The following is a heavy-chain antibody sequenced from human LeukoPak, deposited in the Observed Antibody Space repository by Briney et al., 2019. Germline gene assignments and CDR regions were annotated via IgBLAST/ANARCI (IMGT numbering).Heavy chain of an antibody. V-gene: IGHV3-23*01. D-gene: IGHD6-13*01. CDR2: ISGSGGST. CDR3: AKTDSSSWYVSNWFDP. CDR1: GFTFISYA. J-gene: IGHJ5*02. Sequence: GGSLRLSCAASGFTFISYAVSGVRQAPGKGLEWGSAISGSGGSTYYADSVKGRFTISTDNSNNTLYLQMNSLRAEDTAVYYCAKTDSSSWYVSNWFDPWGQGTLVTVSS.